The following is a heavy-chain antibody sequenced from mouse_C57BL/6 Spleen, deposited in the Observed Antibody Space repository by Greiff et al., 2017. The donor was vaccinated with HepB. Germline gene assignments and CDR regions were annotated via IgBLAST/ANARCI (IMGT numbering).Heavy chain of an antibody. V-gene: IGHV1-69*01. Sequence: VQLQQSGAELVMPGASVKLSCKASGYTFTSYWMHWVKQRPGQGLEWIGEIDPSDSYTNYNQKFKGKSTLTVDKSSSTAYMQLSSLTSEDSAVYYCARGLAWFAYWGQGTLVTVSA. J-gene: IGHJ3*01. D-gene: IGHD2-4*01. CDR3: ARGLAWFAY. CDR2: IDPSDSYT. CDR1: GYTFTSYW.